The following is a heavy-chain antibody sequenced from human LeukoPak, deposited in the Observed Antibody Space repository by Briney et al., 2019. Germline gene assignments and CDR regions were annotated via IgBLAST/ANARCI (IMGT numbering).Heavy chain of an antibody. J-gene: IGHJ4*02. Sequence: GASVKVSCKASGYTFITYCMHWVRQAPGQGLEWMGIINPSGGTTNYAQKFQGRVTMTRDTSTSTVYMELSSLRSDDTAVYYCARTMVPAAPFDFWGQGTLVTVSS. V-gene: IGHV1-46*01. CDR3: ARTMVPAAPFDF. D-gene: IGHD2-2*01. CDR1: GYTFITYC. CDR2: INPSGGTT.